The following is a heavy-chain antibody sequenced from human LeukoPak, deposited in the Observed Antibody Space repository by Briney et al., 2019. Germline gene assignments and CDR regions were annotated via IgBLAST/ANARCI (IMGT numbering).Heavy chain of an antibody. J-gene: IGHJ4*02. Sequence: GGSLRLSCAASGFTFSSYWMSWVRQAPGKGLEWVANIKQDGSEKYYVDSVKGRFTISRDNAKNSLYLQMNSLRAEGTAVYYCARDSGIAVAGSLDYWGQGTLVTVSS. D-gene: IGHD6-19*01. CDR1: GFTFSSYW. CDR2: IKQDGSEK. V-gene: IGHV3-7*01. CDR3: ARDSGIAVAGSLDY.